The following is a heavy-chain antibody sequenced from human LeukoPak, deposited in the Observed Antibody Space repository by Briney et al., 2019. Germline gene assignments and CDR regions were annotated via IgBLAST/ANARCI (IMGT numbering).Heavy chain of an antibody. CDR1: GFTFSKYW. V-gene: IGHV3-74*01. Sequence: GGSLRLSCAASGFTFSKYWRLWFRQAPGKGQESVSRINTDGTVTTYADSVKGRFTVSRDNADNTMFLQMNSVRDEDTAVYYCATKQWLAPPPDSWGQGTPVTVSS. D-gene: IGHD6-19*01. J-gene: IGHJ4*02. CDR2: INTDGTVT. CDR3: ATKQWLAPPPDS.